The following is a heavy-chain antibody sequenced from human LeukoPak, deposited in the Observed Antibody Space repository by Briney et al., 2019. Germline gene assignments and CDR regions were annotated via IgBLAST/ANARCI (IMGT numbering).Heavy chain of an antibody. CDR1: GFIFTNFA. Sequence: PGGSLRLSCAASGFIFTNFAMSWVRQAPGKGPEWVAGISANGGSTSYADSVKGRFNISRDNSKKTVDLQMNNLRAEDTAVYYCAKLLTGRPSGYMDVWGKGTTVSVSS. V-gene: IGHV3-23*01. CDR3: AKLLTGRPSGYMDV. J-gene: IGHJ6*03. CDR2: ISANGGST. D-gene: IGHD6-6*01.